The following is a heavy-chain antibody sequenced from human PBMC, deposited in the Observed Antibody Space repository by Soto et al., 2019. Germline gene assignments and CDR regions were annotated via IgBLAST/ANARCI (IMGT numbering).Heavy chain of an antibody. D-gene: IGHD2-15*01. V-gene: IGHV1-69*04. CDR1: GGTFSSYT. CDR2: IIPILGIA. CDR3: ARENCSGGSCYPMNYYYYGMDV. J-gene: IGHJ6*02. Sequence: GASVKVSCKASGGTFSSYTISWVRQAPGQGLEWMGRIIPILGIANYAQKFQGRVTITADKSTSTAYMELSSLRSEDTAVYYCARENCSGGSCYPMNYYYYGMDVWGQGTTVTVSS.